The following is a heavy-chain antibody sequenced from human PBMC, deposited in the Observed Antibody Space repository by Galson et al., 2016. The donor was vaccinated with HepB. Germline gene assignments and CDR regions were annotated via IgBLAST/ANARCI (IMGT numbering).Heavy chain of an antibody. CDR2: IYHSGIT. V-gene: IGHV4-4*02. CDR3: ARGDNPDYGDYASAYYYMDV. CDR1: GDSISSSNW. D-gene: IGHD4-17*01. J-gene: IGHJ6*03. Sequence: TLSLTCAVSGDSISSSNWWNWVRQPPGKGLEWIGEIYHSGITKYNPSPKSRVTISLDKSKNQFSLKLSSVTAADTAVYYCARGDNPDYGDYASAYYYMDVWGKGTTVTVSS.